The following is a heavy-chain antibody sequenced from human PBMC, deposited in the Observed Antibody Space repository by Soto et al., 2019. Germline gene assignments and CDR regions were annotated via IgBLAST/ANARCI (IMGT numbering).Heavy chain of an antibody. V-gene: IGHV3-43*01. D-gene: IGHD3-16*01. CDR3: ARENRAKWMDVWGESLDA. J-gene: IGHJ3*01. Sequence: EVQLVESGGAVVQPGGSLRLSCAASGFTFDDYPMHWVRQAPGKGLEWVSRISWDGDSTYLADSVKGRFTVSRDNNKNSLYIQRNSLRTKDTALYFCARENRAKWMDVWGESLDAWGQGTMVTVSS. CDR1: GFTFDDYP. CDR2: ISWDGDST.